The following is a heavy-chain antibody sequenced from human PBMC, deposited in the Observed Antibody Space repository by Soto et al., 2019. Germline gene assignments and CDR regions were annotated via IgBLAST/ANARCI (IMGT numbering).Heavy chain of an antibody. Sequence: EVQLLESGGGLVQPGGSLRLSCSVSGFPFSNYAMSWVRQAPGKGLEWVSSTSGGGGGTHYADSMKGRFTISRDNSKNTLHLEMSRLRSDDTAVYYCTVGSQYYILTSYQSFDSWGQGTLVTVSS. CDR2: TSGGGGGT. CDR1: GFPFSNYA. D-gene: IGHD3-10*01. CDR3: TVGSQYYILTSYQSFDS. J-gene: IGHJ4*02. V-gene: IGHV3-23*01.